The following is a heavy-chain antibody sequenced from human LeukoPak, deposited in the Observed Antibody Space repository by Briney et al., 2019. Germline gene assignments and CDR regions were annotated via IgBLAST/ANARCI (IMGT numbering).Heavy chain of an antibody. Sequence: GGSLRLSCTVSGFTVSSNSMSWVRQAPGKGLEWVSFIYSDNTHYSDSVKGRFTISRDNSKNTLYLQMNSLRAEDTAVYYCARHYTVSYKDYYYYMDVWGKGTTVTVSS. J-gene: IGHJ6*03. CDR3: ARHYTVSYKDYYYYMDV. V-gene: IGHV3-53*01. CDR1: GFTVSSNS. CDR2: IYSDNT. D-gene: IGHD5-24*01.